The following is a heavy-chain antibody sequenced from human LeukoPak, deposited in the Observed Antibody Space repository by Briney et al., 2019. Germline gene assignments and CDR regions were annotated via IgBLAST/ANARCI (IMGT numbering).Heavy chain of an antibody. Sequence: GGSLRLSCSASGFTFSTLPMHWVRHAPGKGLEYVSGSSSNGGSTYYADSAKGRFIISRDNSKNTLYLQMSSLRPEDTAVYYCVNQISGWVYWGQGTLVTVSS. J-gene: IGHJ4*02. CDR1: GFTFSTLP. CDR3: VNQISGWVY. D-gene: IGHD6-19*01. CDR2: SSSNGGST. V-gene: IGHV3-64D*06.